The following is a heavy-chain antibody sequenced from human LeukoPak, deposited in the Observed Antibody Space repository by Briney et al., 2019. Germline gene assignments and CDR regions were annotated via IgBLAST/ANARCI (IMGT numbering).Heavy chain of an antibody. Sequence: PGGSLRLSRAASGFTVSIIYMSGVRPAPGEGLEWVSVIYSGGSTYYADSVKGRFTISRDNSKNTLYLQMNSLRAEDTAVYYCARDLPLGTYGMDVWGQGTTVTVSS. CDR1: GFTVSIIY. V-gene: IGHV3-66*01. D-gene: IGHD3-16*01. CDR2: IYSGGST. CDR3: ARDLPLGTYGMDV. J-gene: IGHJ6*02.